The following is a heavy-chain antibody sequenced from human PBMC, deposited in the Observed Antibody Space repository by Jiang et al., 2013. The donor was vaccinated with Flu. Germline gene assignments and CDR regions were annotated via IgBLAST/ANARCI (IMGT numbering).Heavy chain of an antibody. CDR2: ISGSGGST. V-gene: IGHV3-23*01. CDR1: GFTFSSYA. Sequence: VQPGGSLRLSCAASGFTFSSYAMSWVRQAPGKGLEWVSAISGSGGSTYYADSVKGRFTISRDNSKNTLYLQMNSLRAEDTAVYYCAKEADDYGDYRGVFDYWGQGTLVAVSS. J-gene: IGHJ4*02. CDR3: AKEADDYGDYRGVFDY. D-gene: IGHD4-17*01.